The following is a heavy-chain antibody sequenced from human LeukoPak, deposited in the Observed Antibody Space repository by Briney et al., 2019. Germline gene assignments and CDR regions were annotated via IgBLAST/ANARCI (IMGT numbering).Heavy chain of an antibody. CDR1: GYTFTSYG. J-gene: IGHJ4*02. D-gene: IGHD4-11*01. CDR2: TNVGNDYT. V-gene: IGHV1-3*01. CDR3: ARDDFSTYPGLNYFDY. Sequence: VASVKVSCKASGYTFTSYGISWVRQAPGQRLEWMGWTNVGNDYTESSQKFQDRLTITSDTAATTVYMELSSLRSEDTAVYYCARDDFSTYPGLNYFDYWGQGSLVTVSS.